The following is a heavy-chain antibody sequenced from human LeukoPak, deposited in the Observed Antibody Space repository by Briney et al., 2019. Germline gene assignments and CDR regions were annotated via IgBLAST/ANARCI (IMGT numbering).Heavy chain of an antibody. CDR2: INPNSGGT. V-gene: IGHV1-2*02. D-gene: IGHD6-6*01. Sequence: ASVKVSCKASGYTFTGSYMHWVRQAPGQGLEWMGWINPNSGGTKYAQNFQGRVTTTRDTSISTAYMELSRLRSDDTAVYYCARGGGRSSSPFDPWGQGTLVTVSS. CDR3: ARGGGRSSSPFDP. CDR1: GYTFTGSY. J-gene: IGHJ5*02.